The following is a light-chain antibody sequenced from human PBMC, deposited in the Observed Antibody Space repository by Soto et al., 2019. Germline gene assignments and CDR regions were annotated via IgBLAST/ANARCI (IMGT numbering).Light chain of an antibody. J-gene: IGKJ2*01. CDR1: QSVSSN. CDR3: QQYNNWPPYT. CDR2: GAS. V-gene: IGKV3-15*01. Sequence: ETVLTQSPATLSVSPGERATLACRASQSVSSNLAWYQQKPVQAPRLLIYGASTSATGIPARFSGSGSGTEFTLTISSLQSEDFAVYYCQQYNNWPPYTFGQGTKLEIK.